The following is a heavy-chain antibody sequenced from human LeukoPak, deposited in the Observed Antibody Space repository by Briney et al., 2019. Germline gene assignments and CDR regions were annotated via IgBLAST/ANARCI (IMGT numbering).Heavy chain of an antibody. CDR2: ISYDGSNK. D-gene: IGHD3-3*01. CDR1: GFTFSSYG. Sequence: GGSLRLSCAASGFTFSSYGMHWVRQAPGKGLEWVAVISYDGSNKYYADSVKGRFTISRDNSKNTLYLQMNSLRAEDTAVYYCARTIFGVVIKVYWGQGTLVTVSS. J-gene: IGHJ4*02. CDR3: ARTIFGVVIKVY. V-gene: IGHV3-30*03.